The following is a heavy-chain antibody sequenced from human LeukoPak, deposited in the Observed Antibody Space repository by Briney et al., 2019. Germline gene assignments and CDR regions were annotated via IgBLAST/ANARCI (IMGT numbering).Heavy chain of an antibody. D-gene: IGHD2-2*01. Sequence: SETLSLTCAVYGGSFSGYYWSWIRQPPGKGLEWIGEINHSGSTNYNPSLKSRVTISVDTSKNQFSLKLSSVTAADTAVYYCASLDAPPGYYYYMDVWGIGTTVTVSS. V-gene: IGHV4-34*01. CDR3: ASLDAPPGYYYYMDV. J-gene: IGHJ6*03. CDR1: GGSFSGYY. CDR2: INHSGST.